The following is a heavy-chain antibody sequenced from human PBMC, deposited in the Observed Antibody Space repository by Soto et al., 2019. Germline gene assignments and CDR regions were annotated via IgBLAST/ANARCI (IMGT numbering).Heavy chain of an antibody. Sequence: GGSLRFSCASSAFTFSNAWMSWGGHAPGKGVQRVGIIKVKTDGGTTDYAATGKTRTTISRKDSKNTRYLQTNSLKTETTAVYYCTPVGIMITFGGVIVNDFDYWGQGTLVTVSS. D-gene: IGHD3-16*02. CDR1: AFTFSNAW. CDR3: TPVGIMITFGGVIVNDFDY. V-gene: IGHV3-15*01. CDR2: IKVKTDGGTT. J-gene: IGHJ4*02.